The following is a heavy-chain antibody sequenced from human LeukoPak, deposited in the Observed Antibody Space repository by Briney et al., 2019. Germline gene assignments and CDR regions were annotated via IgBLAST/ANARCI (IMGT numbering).Heavy chain of an antibody. Sequence: TASETLSLTCTVSGGSISTYYWSWIRQPPGKGLEWIGYIYYTGGTSYNPSLKSRVTISVDTSKNQFSLKLTSVTAADTAVYYCARVPPGGVGAAQFDNWGQGTLVTVSS. CDR1: GGSISTYY. J-gene: IGHJ4*02. CDR2: IYYTGGT. D-gene: IGHD1-26*01. V-gene: IGHV4-59*01. CDR3: ARVPPGGVGAAQFDN.